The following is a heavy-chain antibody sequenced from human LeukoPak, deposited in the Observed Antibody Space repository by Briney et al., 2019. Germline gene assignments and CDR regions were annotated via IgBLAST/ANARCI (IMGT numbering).Heavy chain of an antibody. V-gene: IGHV3-20*04. D-gene: IGHD3-22*01. Sequence: GGSLRLSCAASGFTFDDYGMSWVRQAPGKGLEWVSGINWNGGSTGYADSVKGRFTISRDNAKNSLYLQMNSLRAEDTALYYCARGPLQTIPASKIVVYYYPFDYWGQGTLVTVSS. CDR2: INWNGGST. CDR3: ARGPLQTIPASKIVVYYYPFDY. J-gene: IGHJ4*02. CDR1: GFTFDDYG.